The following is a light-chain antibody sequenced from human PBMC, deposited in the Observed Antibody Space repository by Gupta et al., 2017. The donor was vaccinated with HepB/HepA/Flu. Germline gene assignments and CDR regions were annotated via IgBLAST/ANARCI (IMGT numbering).Light chain of an antibody. Sequence: DAVLTQSPLSLPVTLGKSASISCRSSQNLLFSDGNTFLHWYQQRPGQSPRRLIYRVSNRDSGVPDRFSGRGSGTDFTLKISRVEAEDIGVYYCVQGTHCPLSFGGGTKVEIK. CDR2: RVS. J-gene: IGKJ4*01. CDR3: VQGTHCPLS. CDR1: QNLLFSDGNTF. V-gene: IGKV2-30*01.